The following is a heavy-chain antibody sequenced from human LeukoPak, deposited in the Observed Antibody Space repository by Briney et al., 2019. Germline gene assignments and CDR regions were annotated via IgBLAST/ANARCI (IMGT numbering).Heavy chain of an antibody. V-gene: IGHV1-46*01. Sequence: ASVTVSCKASGYTFTSYYMHWVRQAPGQGLEWMGIINPSGGSTTYTQKFQGRVTMTRDTSTKTVYMELSSLRPEDTAVYYCARGGGYGSGPHWGQGTLVTVSS. CDR1: GYTFTSYY. J-gene: IGHJ4*02. CDR2: INPSGGST. CDR3: ARGGGYGSGPH. D-gene: IGHD3-10*01.